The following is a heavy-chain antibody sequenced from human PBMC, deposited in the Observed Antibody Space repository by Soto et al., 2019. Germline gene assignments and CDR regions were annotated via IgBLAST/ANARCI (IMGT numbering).Heavy chain of an antibody. J-gene: IGHJ5*02. D-gene: IGHD3-22*01. CDR2: IDPSDSYT. Sequence: GESLKISCKGSGYSFTSYWISWVRQMPGKGLEWMGRIDPSDSYTNYSPSFQGHVTISADKSISTAYLQWSSLKASDTAMYYCARQAYYYDSSGYPEYNWFDPWGQGTLVTFSS. CDR1: GYSFTSYW. CDR3: ARQAYYYDSSGYPEYNWFDP. V-gene: IGHV5-10-1*01.